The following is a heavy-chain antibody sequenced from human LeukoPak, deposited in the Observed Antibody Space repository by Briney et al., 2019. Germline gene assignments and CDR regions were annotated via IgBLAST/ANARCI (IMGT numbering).Heavy chain of an antibody. J-gene: IGHJ4*02. CDR3: ARGRGGYFYTLIDY. Sequence: GGSLRLSCAASGFTFSNYWMNWVRQAPGKGLEWVANIKQDETEKYYVDSVKGRFTISRDNAKNSLYPQMNSLRAEDTAVYYCARGRGGYFYTLIDYWGQGSLVTVSS. V-gene: IGHV3-7*01. CDR2: IKQDETEK. D-gene: IGHD3-22*01. CDR1: GFTFSNYW.